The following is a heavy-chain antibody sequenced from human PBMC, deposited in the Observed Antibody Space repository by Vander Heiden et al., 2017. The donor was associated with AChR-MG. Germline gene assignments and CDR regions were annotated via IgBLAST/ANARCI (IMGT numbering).Heavy chain of an antibody. J-gene: IGHJ6*03. CDR2: IKSKTDGGTT. V-gene: IGHV3-15*01. D-gene: IGHD2-15*01. Sequence: EVQLVESGGGLVKPGGSLRLSCAASGFTFSNAWMSWVRQAPGKGLEWVGRIKSKTDGGTTDYAAPVKGRFTISRDDSKNTLYLQMNSLKTEDTAVYYCTTDPSIVVVAHARPYYYYMDVWGKGNTVTVSS. CDR3: TTDPSIVVVAHARPYYYYMDV. CDR1: GFTFSNAW.